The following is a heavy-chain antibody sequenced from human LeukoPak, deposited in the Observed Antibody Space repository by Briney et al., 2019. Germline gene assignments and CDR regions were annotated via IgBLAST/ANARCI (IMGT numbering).Heavy chain of an antibody. CDR1: GFTFSSYS. Sequence: PGGSLRLSCAASGFTFSSYSMNWVRQAPGKGLEWVSSISSSSSYIYYADSVKGRFTISRDNAENSLYLQMNSLRAEDTAVYYCARADGYCSSTSCYGEEDYWGQGTLVTVSS. J-gene: IGHJ4*02. CDR2: ISSSSSYI. D-gene: IGHD2-2*01. CDR3: ARADGYCSSTSCYGEEDY. V-gene: IGHV3-21*01.